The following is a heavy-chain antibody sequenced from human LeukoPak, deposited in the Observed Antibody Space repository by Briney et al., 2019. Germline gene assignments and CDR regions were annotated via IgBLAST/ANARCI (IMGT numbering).Heavy chain of an antibody. CDR1: GFTFSSYA. CDR2: VSGSGGST. D-gene: IGHD3-9*01. CDR3: TRGFEATYFDRRFDH. V-gene: IGHV3-23*01. J-gene: IGHJ4*02. Sequence: GGSPRLSCAASGFTFSSYAMSWVRQAPGKGLEWVSAVSGSGGSTYYANSVRGRFTISRDNSKDTLYLQMNSLRAEDTAVYYCTRGFEATYFDRRFDHWGQGTLVTVSS.